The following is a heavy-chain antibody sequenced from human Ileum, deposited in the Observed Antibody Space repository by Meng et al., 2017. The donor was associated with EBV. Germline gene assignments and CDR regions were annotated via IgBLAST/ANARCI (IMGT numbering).Heavy chain of an antibody. CDR2: NYPREGT. D-gene: IGHD1-26*01. V-gene: IGHV4-34*01. CDR1: VRTFTDYC. Sequence: QVQPDQWRAQLLKPLETPSLTSGVYVRTFTDYCGTWHRPPPGKGLERIGENYPREGTNYNPPHKSRVTTSVDTTKNQSSLKRNSLTAADTAIYYGARRGSNGGGCDYWGQGTLVTVSS. CDR3: ARRGSNGGGCDY. J-gene: IGHJ4*02.